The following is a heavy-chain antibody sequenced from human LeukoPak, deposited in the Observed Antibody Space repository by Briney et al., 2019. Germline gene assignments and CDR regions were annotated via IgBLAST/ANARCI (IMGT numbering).Heavy chain of an antibody. J-gene: IGHJ6*03. CDR2: ISSRSSTI. D-gene: IGHD6-6*01. CDR3: AKYSSSSGLGYYYYYMDV. Sequence: GGSLRLSCAASGFTFSSYSMNWVRQAPGKGLEWVSYISSRSSTIYYADSVKGRFTISRDNAKNSLYLQMNSLRAEDTAVYYCAKYSSSSGLGYYYYYMDVWGKGTTVTVSS. V-gene: IGHV3-48*04. CDR1: GFTFSSYS.